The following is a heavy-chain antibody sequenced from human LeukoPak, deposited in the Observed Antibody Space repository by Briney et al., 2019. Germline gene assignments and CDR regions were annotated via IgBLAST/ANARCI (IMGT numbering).Heavy chain of an antibody. CDR3: ARLKYWAAGSYYFDY. D-gene: IGHD6-13*01. J-gene: IGHJ4*02. Sequence: PSETLSLTCTVSGGSISSYYWSWIRQPPGKGLERIAYIYYSGSTNYNPSLKSRVIISVDTSKNQFSLKLSSVTAADTAVYYCARLKYWAAGSYYFDYWGQGTLVTVSS. CDR1: GGSISSYY. CDR2: IYYSGST. V-gene: IGHV4-59*08.